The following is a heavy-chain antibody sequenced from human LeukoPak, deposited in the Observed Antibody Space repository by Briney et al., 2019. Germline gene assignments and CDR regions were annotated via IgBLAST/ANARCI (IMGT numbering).Heavy chain of an antibody. V-gene: IGHV1-46*01. D-gene: IGHD2-15*01. Sequence: ASVKVSCKVSGYTLTELSMHWVRQAPGQGLEWMGIINPSGGSTSYAQKFQGRVTMTRDTSTSTVYMELSSLRSEDTAVYYCARDPEGYCSGGSCPYFDYWGQGTLVTVSS. CDR3: ARDPEGYCSGGSCPYFDY. J-gene: IGHJ4*02. CDR2: INPSGGST. CDR1: GYTLTELS.